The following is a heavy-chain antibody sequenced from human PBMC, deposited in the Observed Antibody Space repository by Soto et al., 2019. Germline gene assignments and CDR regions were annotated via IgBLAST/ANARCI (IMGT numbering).Heavy chain of an antibody. J-gene: IGHJ4*02. V-gene: IGHV1-18*01. CDR2: VSAYNRNS. CDR3: ARDRQWEPLLY. Sequence: QVQLVQSGSEVKKPGASVRVTCKASGYTFRNYGISWVREAPGQGLEWKGWVSAYNRNSNYAQKFEDRVIMTAETATSTAYLELRGLRSDDTAIYYCARDRQWEPLLYWGQGTLVTVSS. D-gene: IGHD1-26*01. CDR1: GYTFRNYG.